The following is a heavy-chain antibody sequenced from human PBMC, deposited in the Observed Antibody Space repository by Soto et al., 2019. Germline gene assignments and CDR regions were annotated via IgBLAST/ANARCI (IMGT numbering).Heavy chain of an antibody. CDR2: ISSSSSTI. J-gene: IGHJ4*02. CDR3: ARDRPIFGVVTSNYRSY. D-gene: IGHD3-3*01. Sequence: LSLTCAASGFTFSSYSMNWVRQAPGKGLEWVSYISSSSSTIYYADSVKGRFTISRDNAKNSLYLQMNSLRAEDTAVYYCARDRPIFGVVTSNYRSYWGQGTLVTVSS. V-gene: IGHV3-48*01. CDR1: GFTFSSYS.